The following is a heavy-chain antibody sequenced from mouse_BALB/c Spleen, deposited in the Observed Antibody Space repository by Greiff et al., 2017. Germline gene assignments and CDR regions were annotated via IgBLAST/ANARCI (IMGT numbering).Heavy chain of an antibody. Sequence: QVQLQQSGAELARPGASVKLSCKASGYTFTSYWMQWVKQRPGQGLGWIGAIYPGDGDTRYTQKFKGKATLTADKSSSTAYMQLSSLASEDSAVYYCARQEYHFDYWGQGTTLTVSS. J-gene: IGHJ2*01. CDR2: IYPGDGDT. D-gene: IGHD2-10*02. CDR3: ARQEYHFDY. V-gene: IGHV1-87*01. CDR1: GYTFTSYW.